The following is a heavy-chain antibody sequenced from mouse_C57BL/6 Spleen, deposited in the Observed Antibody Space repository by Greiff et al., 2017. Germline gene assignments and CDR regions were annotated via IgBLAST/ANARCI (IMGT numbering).Heavy chain of an antibody. V-gene: IGHV6-3*01. D-gene: IGHD4-1*01. CDR3: THLNWDKDY. CDR2: IRLKSDNYAT. Sequence: EVQVVESGGGLVQPGGSMKLSCVASGFTFSNYWMNWVRQSPEKGLEWVAQIRLKSDNYATHYAESVKGRFTISRDDSKSSVYLQMNNLRAEDTGIYYCTHLNWDKDYWGQGTTLTVSS. J-gene: IGHJ2*01. CDR1: GFTFSNYW.